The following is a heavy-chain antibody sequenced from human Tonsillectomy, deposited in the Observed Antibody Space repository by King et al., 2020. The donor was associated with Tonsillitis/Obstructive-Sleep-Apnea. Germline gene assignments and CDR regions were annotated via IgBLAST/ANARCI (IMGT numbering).Heavy chain of an antibody. D-gene: IGHD3-10*01. Sequence: VQLQESGPGRVKPSETLSLTCTVSGGSISSYYWSWIRQPQGKGLEGFGYIYDSGSTNYNPSLKSRVTISVDTSKNQFSLKLSYVTAADTAVYYCARDMVLEAGGDAFDIWGQGTMVTVSS. CDR1: GGSISSYY. J-gene: IGHJ3*02. V-gene: IGHV4-59*01. CDR2: IYDSGST. CDR3: ARDMVLEAGGDAFDI.